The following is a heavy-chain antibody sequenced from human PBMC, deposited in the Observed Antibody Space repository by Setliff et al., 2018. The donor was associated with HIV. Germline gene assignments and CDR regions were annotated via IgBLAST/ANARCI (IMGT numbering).Heavy chain of an antibody. V-gene: IGHV1-69*10. Sequence: SVKVSCKASGGTFSSYAISWVRQAPGQGLEWMGGIIPILGIANYAQKFQGRVTITADKSTSTAYMELSSLRSEDTAVYYCARPPPHSSSWYYFDYWGQGTLVT. CDR3: ARPPPHSSSWYYFDY. J-gene: IGHJ4*02. CDR1: GGTFSSYA. CDR2: IIPILGIA. D-gene: IGHD6-13*01.